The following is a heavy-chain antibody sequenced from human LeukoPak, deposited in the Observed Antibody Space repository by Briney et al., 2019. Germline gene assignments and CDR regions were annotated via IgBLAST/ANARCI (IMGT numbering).Heavy chain of an antibody. CDR1: GYTFTGYY. CDR3: ARVVVPALYWYFGL. D-gene: IGHD2-2*01. J-gene: IGHJ2*01. V-gene: IGHV1-2*02. Sequence: GASVKVSCKASGYTFTGYYMHWVRQAPGQGLEWMGWINPNSGGTNYAQKFQGRVTMTRDTSISTAYMELSRLRSDDTAVYYCARVVVPALYWYFGLWRRGTLVTVSS. CDR2: INPNSGGT.